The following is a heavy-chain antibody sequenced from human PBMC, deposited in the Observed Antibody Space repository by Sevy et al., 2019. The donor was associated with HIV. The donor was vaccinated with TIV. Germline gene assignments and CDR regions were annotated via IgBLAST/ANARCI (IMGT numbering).Heavy chain of an antibody. CDR2: ISGSGGST. V-gene: IGHV3-23*01. J-gene: IGHJ4*02. Sequence: GEALKISFAASGFTFSSYALSWVRPAPGKGLEWVSAISGSGGSTYYEDSVKGRFTISRDNSKNTLYLQMNSLRAEDTAVYYCAKDLGGGSYPFDYWGQGTLVTVSS. CDR1: GFTFSSYA. D-gene: IGHD1-26*01. CDR3: AKDLGGGSYPFDY.